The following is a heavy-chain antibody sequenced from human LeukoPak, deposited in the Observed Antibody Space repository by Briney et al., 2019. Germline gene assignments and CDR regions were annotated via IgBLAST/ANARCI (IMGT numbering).Heavy chain of an antibody. CDR1: GFTFDDHG. CDR3: ARDCARYYGDYYFDY. J-gene: IGHJ4*02. CDR2: ITWNGGTT. D-gene: IGHD4-17*01. Sequence: GGSLRLSCAASGFTFDDHGMNWVRQAPGKGLEWVSGITWNGGTTGYADSVRGRFTISRDNAKNSLYLQMNSLRAEDTAVYYCARDCARYYGDYYFDYWGQGTLVTVSS. V-gene: IGHV3-20*04.